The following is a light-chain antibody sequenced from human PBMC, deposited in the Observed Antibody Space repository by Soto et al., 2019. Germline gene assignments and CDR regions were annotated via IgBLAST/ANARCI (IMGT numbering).Light chain of an antibody. CDR3: QQYGSSPLT. V-gene: IGKV3-20*01. J-gene: IGKJ4*01. CDR2: DAS. Sequence: EIVLTQSPDTLSLSPGERATLSCRASQSVRSNYLAWYQQKPGQAPRFLIYDASSRATGIPDRFSGSGSGTDFTLTISRLEPEDFAVYYCQQYGSSPLTFGGGTNLDIK. CDR1: QSVRSNY.